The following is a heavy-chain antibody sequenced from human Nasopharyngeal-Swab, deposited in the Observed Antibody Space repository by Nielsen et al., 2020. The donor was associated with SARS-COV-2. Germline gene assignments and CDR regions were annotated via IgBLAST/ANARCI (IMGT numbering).Heavy chain of an antibody. Sequence: GGSLRLSCVASGFTFDDYAMHWVRQAPGKGLEWVSGISWNSGSIGYADSVKGRFTISRDNAKNSLYLQMNSLRAEDTALYYCAKIQGYYYGMDVWGQGTTVTVSS. CDR2: ISWNSGSI. CDR3: AKIQGYYYGMDV. CDR1: GFTFDDYA. J-gene: IGHJ6*02. V-gene: IGHV3-9*01.